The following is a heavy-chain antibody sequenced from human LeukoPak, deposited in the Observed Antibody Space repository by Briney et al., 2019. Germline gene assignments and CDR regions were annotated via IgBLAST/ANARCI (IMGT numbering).Heavy chain of an antibody. CDR3: ARARGAVAIDY. V-gene: IGHV4-4*02. CDR1: GGSISSSNW. J-gene: IGHJ4*02. D-gene: IGHD6-19*01. Sequence: SETLSLTCAVSGGSISSSNWWSWVRQPPGKGLEWIGEIYHSGSTNCNPSLKSRVTVSADTSKNQFSLKLTSVTAADTAVYYCARARGAVAIDYWGQGTLVTVSS. CDR2: IYHSGST.